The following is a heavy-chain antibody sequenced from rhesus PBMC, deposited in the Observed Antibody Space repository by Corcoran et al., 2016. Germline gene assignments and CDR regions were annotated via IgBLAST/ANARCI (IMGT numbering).Heavy chain of an antibody. V-gene: IGHV4-99*01. CDR2: ISGMRGST. CDR3: ARMATYGSSYYFDY. CDR1: GYSISSGYY. D-gene: IGHD4-29*01. Sequence: QVQLQESGPGLVKPSETLSLTCAVSGYSISSGYYWGWIRQPPGRGLEYIGYISGMRGSTDYNPSDKNRVTISKETSKKHVSLKLTSVTAADTAVYYCARMATYGSSYYFDYWGQGVLVTVSS. J-gene: IGHJ4*01.